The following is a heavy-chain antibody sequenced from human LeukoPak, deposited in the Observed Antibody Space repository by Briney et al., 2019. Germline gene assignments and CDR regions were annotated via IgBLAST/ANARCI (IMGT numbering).Heavy chain of an antibody. D-gene: IGHD3-22*01. Sequence: SETLSLTCAVYGGSFSGYYWSWIRQPPGKGLEWMGEIYHSGSTNYNPSLKSRVTISLDTSKNQFSLKLSSVTAADTAVYYCAREGPFRYDSSGYPARWFDPWGQGTLVTVSS. V-gene: IGHV4-34*01. CDR1: GGSFSGYY. CDR3: AREGPFRYDSSGYPARWFDP. CDR2: IYHSGST. J-gene: IGHJ5*02.